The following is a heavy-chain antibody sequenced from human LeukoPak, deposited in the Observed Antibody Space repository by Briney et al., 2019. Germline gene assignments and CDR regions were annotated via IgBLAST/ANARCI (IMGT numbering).Heavy chain of an antibody. CDR1: GFTFSSYN. Sequence: PGGSLRLSCAASGFTFSSYNMNWVRQAPGKGVEWVSYIDSSSSTIYYADSVKGRFTISRANAKNSLYLQMNSLRAEDTAVYYCARDGGYSGSYGNSWGKGTLVTVSS. V-gene: IGHV3-48*01. CDR3: ARDGGYSGSYGNS. CDR2: IDSSSSTI. J-gene: IGHJ4*02. D-gene: IGHD1-26*01.